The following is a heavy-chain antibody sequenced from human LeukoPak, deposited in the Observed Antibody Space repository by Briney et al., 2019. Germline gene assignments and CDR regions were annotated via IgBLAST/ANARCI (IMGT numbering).Heavy chain of an antibody. CDR1: GGSISSGDYY. V-gene: IGHV4-30-4*01. J-gene: IGHJ3*02. CDR3: ASMEADRVLDAFDI. CDR2: IYYSGST. Sequence: SQTLSLTCTVSGGSISSGDYYWSWLRQPPGKGLEWIGYIYYSGSTYYNPSLKSRVTISVDTSKNQFSLKLSSVTAADTAVYYCASMEADRVLDAFDIWGQGTMVTVSS. D-gene: IGHD1-14*01.